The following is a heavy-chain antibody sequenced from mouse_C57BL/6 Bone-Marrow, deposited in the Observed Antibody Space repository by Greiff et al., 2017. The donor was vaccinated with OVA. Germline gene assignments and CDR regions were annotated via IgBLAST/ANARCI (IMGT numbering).Heavy chain of an antibody. Sequence: VQVVESGAELARPGASVKLSCKASGYTLTSYGISWVKQRTGQGLEWIGEIYPRSGNTYYHEKFKGKATLTADKSSSTAYMELRSLTSEDSAVYFCALTQYFDVWGTGTTVTVSS. D-gene: IGHD4-1*01. CDR3: ALTQYFDV. CDR1: GYTLTSYG. J-gene: IGHJ1*03. CDR2: IYPRSGNT. V-gene: IGHV1-81*01.